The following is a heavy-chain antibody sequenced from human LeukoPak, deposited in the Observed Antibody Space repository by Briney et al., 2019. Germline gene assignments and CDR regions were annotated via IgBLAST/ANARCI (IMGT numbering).Heavy chain of an antibody. CDR1: GYTFTGYY. J-gene: IGHJ4*02. Sequence: ASVKVSCKASGYTFTGYYMHWVRQAPGQGLEWMGWINPNSGGTNYAQKFQGRVTMTRDTSISTAYMELSRLRSDDTAVYYCARVCKNTGYAMVCLDYWGQGTLVTVSS. CDR2: INPNSGGT. D-gene: IGHD5-18*01. V-gene: IGHV1-2*02. CDR3: ARVCKNTGYAMVCLDY.